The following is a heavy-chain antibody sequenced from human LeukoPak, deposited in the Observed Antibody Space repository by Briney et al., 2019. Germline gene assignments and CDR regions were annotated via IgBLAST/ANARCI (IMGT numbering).Heavy chain of an antibody. CDR2: TYYRSKWYN. V-gene: IGHV6-1*01. J-gene: IGHJ4*02. Sequence: SQTLSLTCASSGDSVSSNSAAWNWIRQSPSRGLEWLGRTYYRSKWYNDYAVSVKSRIPINPDTSKNQFSLQLNSVTPEDTAVYYCARDRGTMIVVVIDYWGQGTLVTVSS. D-gene: IGHD3-22*01. CDR3: ARDRGTMIVVVIDY. CDR1: GDSVSSNSAA.